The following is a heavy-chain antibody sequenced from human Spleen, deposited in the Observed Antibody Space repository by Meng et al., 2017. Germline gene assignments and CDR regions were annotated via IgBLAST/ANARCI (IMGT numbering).Heavy chain of an antibody. Sequence: ASVKVSCKASGYSFTSYYIHCVRQAPGQGLEWMGWINPNSGDTNHAQNFQGRVTMTRDTSISTAYMELYSLRSDDAAVYFCAMTSVWYLRSAAFDVWGQGTMVTVSS. J-gene: IGHJ3*01. CDR1: GYSFTSYY. CDR2: INPNSGDT. CDR3: AMTSVWYLRSAAFDV. V-gene: IGHV1-2*02. D-gene: IGHD6-19*01.